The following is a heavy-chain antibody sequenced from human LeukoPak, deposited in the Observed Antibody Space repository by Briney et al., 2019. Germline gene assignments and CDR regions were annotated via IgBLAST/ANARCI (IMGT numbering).Heavy chain of an antibody. CDR1: EGTFSSYA. D-gene: IGHD5-24*01. V-gene: IGHV1-69*05. CDR2: IIPIFGTA. CDR3: ARDPRDGYNSLGY. Sequence: GASVKVSCKASEGTFSSYAISWVRQAPGQGLEWMGGIIPIFGTANYAQKFQGRVTITTDESTSTAYMELSSLRSEDTAVYYCARDPRDGYNSLGYWGQGTLVTVSS. J-gene: IGHJ4*02.